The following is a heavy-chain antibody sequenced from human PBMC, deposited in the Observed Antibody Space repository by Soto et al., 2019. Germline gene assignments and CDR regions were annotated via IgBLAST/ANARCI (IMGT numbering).Heavy chain of an antibody. J-gene: IGHJ5*02. Sequence: SETLSLTRTVAGGSIINSGYYCSCFHQPPGKGPEWIGTIYYSGTTYYNPSLKSRVTISVDTSKNQFSLKLSSVTAADTAVFYCSRLTGQYSGSYHWWSAPWGRGTLVTVSS. CDR3: SRLTGQYSGSYHWWSAP. V-gene: IGHV4-39*01. CDR2: IYYSGTT. CDR1: GGSIINSGYY. D-gene: IGHD1-26*01.